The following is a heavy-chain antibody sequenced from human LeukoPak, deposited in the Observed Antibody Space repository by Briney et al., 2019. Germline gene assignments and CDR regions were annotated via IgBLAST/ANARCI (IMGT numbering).Heavy chain of an antibody. Sequence: SETLSLTCTFSGYSISSGDYWGWIRQPPGKGLEWIGSIYHSGSTYYNPSLKSRVTISVDTSKNQFSLKLSSVTAADTAVYYCARARNYGDYVVGAFDIWGQGTMVTVSS. V-gene: IGHV4-38-2*02. CDR1: GYSISSGDY. D-gene: IGHD4-17*01. CDR2: IYHSGST. CDR3: ARARNYGDYVVGAFDI. J-gene: IGHJ3*02.